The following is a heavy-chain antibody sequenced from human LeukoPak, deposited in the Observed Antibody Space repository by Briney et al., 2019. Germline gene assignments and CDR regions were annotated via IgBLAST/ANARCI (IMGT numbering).Heavy chain of an antibody. J-gene: IGHJ4*02. D-gene: IGHD5-12*01. CDR1: GGSISSYY. V-gene: IGHV4-59*08. Sequence: SETLSLTCTVSGGSISSYYLSWLRQPPGKGLEWIGYIYYSGSTNYNPSLKSRVTISVDTSKNQFSLKLSSVTAADTAVYYCARGGGYDDYFDYWGQGTLVTVSS. CDR2: IYYSGST. CDR3: ARGGGYDDYFDY.